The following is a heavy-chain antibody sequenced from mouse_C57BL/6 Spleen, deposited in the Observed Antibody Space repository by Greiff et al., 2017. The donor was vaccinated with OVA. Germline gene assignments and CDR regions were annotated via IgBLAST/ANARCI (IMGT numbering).Heavy chain of an antibody. J-gene: IGHJ4*01. V-gene: IGHV1-42*01. D-gene: IGHD1-1*01. Sequence: EVQLQQSGPELVKPGASVKISCKASGYSFTGYYMNWVKQSPEKSLEWIGEINPSTGGTTYNQKFKAKATLTVDKSSSTAYMQLKSLTSEDSAVYYCARSPYYGDAMDYWGQGTSVTVSS. CDR2: INPSTGGT. CDR1: GYSFTGYY. CDR3: ARSPYYGDAMDY.